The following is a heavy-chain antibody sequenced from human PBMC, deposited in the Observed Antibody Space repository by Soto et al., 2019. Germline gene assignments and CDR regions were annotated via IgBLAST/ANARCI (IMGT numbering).Heavy chain of an antibody. D-gene: IGHD5-12*01. CDR3: AGDGYTSSLDY. Sequence: GGSLRLSCAASGFTFSSYWMSWVRQAPGRGLEWVANIKQDGSEKYYVDSVKGRFTISRDNAKNSLYLQMNSLRAEDTAVYYCAGDGYTSSLDYWGQGTLVTVSS. J-gene: IGHJ4*02. CDR1: GFTFSSYW. CDR2: IKQDGSEK. V-gene: IGHV3-7*03.